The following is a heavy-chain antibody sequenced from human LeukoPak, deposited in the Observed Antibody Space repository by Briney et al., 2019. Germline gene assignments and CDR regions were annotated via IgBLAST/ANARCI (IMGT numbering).Heavy chain of an antibody. CDR1: GFTFSGSA. CDR2: IRSKANSYAT. CDR3: TRNPGIAAAGTY. V-gene: IGHV3-73*01. J-gene: IGHJ4*02. D-gene: IGHD6-13*01. Sequence: QSGGSLRLSCAASGFTFSGSAMHWVRPGSGKGLEWVGRIRSKANSYATAYAASVKGRFTISRDDSKNTAYLQMNSLKTEDTAVYYCTRNPGIAAAGTYWGQGTLVTVSS.